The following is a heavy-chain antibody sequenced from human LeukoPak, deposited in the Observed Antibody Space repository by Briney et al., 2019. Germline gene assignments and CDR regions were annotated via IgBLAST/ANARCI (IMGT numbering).Heavy chain of an antibody. CDR1: GGSINSS. Sequence: SDTLSLTCIVSGGSINSSWSWIRQPAGKGLECIGRISGSGTITYNPALQSRLTISIDTSKTPSSLKLRSVTAADTAVYYCARDSGTTGEVKFDPWGQGILVTVS. J-gene: IGHJ5*02. CDR3: ARDSGTTGEVKFDP. CDR2: ISGSGTI. D-gene: IGHD3-10*01. V-gene: IGHV4-4*07.